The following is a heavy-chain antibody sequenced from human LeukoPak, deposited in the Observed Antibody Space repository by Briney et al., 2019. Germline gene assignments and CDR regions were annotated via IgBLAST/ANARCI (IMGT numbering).Heavy chain of an antibody. J-gene: IGHJ4*02. CDR3: AIRDRNMVNVDY. V-gene: IGHV3-73*01. Sequence: GGSLKLSCAVSGFTFSGSAMSWVRQASGKGLEWVGRIKSKANSYATAYAASVKGRFTISRDDSENTAYLQMDSLKTEDTAVYYCAIRDRNMVNVDYWGQGALVTVSS. CDR1: GFTFSGSA. CDR2: IKSKANSYAT. D-gene: IGHD2-8*01.